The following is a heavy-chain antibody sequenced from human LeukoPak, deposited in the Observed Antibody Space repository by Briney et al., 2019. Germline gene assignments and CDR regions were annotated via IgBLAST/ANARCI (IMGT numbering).Heavy chain of an antibody. CDR3: ARGGGRDTAMVIDY. D-gene: IGHD5-18*01. V-gene: IGHV3-48*03. J-gene: IGHJ4*02. CDR2: IGSRGSTI. Sequence: GGSLRLSCAASGFTFSSYEMNWVRQAPGKGLEWVSYIGSRGSTIYYADSVKGRFTISRDNTKNSLYLQMNSLRAEDTAVYYCARGGGRDTAMVIDYWGQGTLVTVSS. CDR1: GFTFSSYE.